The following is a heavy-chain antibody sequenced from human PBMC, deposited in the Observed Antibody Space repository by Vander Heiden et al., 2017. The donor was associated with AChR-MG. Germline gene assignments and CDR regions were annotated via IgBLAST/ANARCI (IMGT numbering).Heavy chain of an antibody. CDR2: ISWNSDDI. CDR3: AKDGGGSGAYPYFFDC. J-gene: IGHJ4*02. V-gene: IGHV3-9*01. D-gene: IGHD1-26*01. Sequence: EIQLVESGGGLVQPGRSLRLSCAASGFTFDDYAIHWVRQAPGKGLEWVSSISWNSDDIHYADSVKGRFTISRDNAKNSLYLQMDSLRAEDTAFYFCAKDGGGSGAYPYFFDCWGQGTLVTVSS. CDR1: GFTFDDYA.